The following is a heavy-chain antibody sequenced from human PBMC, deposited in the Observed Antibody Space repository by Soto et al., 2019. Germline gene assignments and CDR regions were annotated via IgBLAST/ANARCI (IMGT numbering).Heavy chain of an antibody. V-gene: IGHV3-74*01. CDR1: GFTFSSYW. Sequence: GGSLRLSCAASGFTFSSYWMHWVRQAPGKGLVWVSRINSDGSSTSYADSVKGRFTISRDNAKNTLYLQMNSLRAEDTAVYYCTRDGPQYYFDYWGQGTLVTVSS. J-gene: IGHJ4*02. CDR2: INSDGSST. CDR3: TRDGPQYYFDY.